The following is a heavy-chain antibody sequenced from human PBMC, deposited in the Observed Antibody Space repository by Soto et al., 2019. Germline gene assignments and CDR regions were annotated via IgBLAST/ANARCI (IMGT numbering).Heavy chain of an antibody. CDR2: ISGSGGST. D-gene: IGHD3-9*01. V-gene: IGHV3-23*01. J-gene: IGHJ4*02. Sequence: GGSLRLSCAASGFTFSSYAMSWVRQAPGKGLEWVSAISGSGGSTYYADSVKGRFTISRDNSKNTLYLQMNSLRAEDTALYYGAKVKVERYFDSSYYFDVWGQGTLVTVSS. CDR1: GFTFSSYA. CDR3: AKVKVERYFDSSYYFDV.